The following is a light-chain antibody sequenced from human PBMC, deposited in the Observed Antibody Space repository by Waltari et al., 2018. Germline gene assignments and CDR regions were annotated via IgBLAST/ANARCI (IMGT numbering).Light chain of an antibody. CDR3: NSRETKDKYIFV. J-gene: IGLJ1*01. V-gene: IGLV3-19*01. CDR2: DEN. Sequence: SSELTQDPAVSVALGQTVTITCQGDSLRNYYATWYQQKPGQAPVLVIYDENRRPSGIPDRFSGSRSGNTASLTINGAQAEDEADYYCNSRETKDKYIFVFGTGTKVTIL. CDR1: SLRNYY.